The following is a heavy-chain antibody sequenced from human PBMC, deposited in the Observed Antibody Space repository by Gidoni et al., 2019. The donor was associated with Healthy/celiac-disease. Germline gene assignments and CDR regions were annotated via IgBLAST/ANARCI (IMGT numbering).Heavy chain of an antibody. J-gene: IGHJ4*02. V-gene: IGHV1-18*01. D-gene: IGHD3-9*01. Sequence: QVQLVQSGAEVQKPGASVKVSCKASGYTFTSYGISGVRQAPGQGLEWMGWISAYNGNTNYAQKLQGRVTMTTDTSTSTAYMELRSLRSDDTAVYYCARDVRVVRRLLTGYYNGYYFDYWGQGTLVTVSS. CDR3: ARDVRVVRRLLTGYYNGYYFDY. CDR2: ISAYNGNT. CDR1: GYTFTSYG.